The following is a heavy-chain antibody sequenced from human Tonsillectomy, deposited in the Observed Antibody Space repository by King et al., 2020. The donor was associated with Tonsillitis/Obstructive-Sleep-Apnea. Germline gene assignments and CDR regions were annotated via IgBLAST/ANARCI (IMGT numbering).Heavy chain of an antibody. V-gene: IGHV4-39*01. D-gene: IGHD2-2*01. CDR1: GGSISSSSSY. CDR2: IYHSGNT. J-gene: IGHJ5*02. CDR3: ASPYCSGNSCFWAWFDP. Sequence: LQLQESGPGLVKPSETLSLTCTVSGGSISSSSSYWAWIRQPPGKGLEWIGSIYHSGNTYYNPSLKSRVTISVDTSKNQFSLKLSSVTAADTAVYFCASPYCSGNSCFWAWFDPWGQGTLVTVSA.